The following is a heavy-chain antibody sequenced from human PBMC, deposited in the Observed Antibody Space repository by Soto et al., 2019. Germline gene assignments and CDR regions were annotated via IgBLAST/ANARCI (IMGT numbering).Heavy chain of an antibody. Sequence: EVQLVESGGGLVKPGGSLRLSCAASGFTFSSYSMNWVRQAPGKGLEWVSSISSSSSYIYYADSVKGRFTISRDNAKNPLDLEMNILMAEDTAVYYCARDAGGGVGAFDIWGQGTMVTVSS. D-gene: IGHD2-15*01. CDR3: ARDAGGGVGAFDI. J-gene: IGHJ3*02. V-gene: IGHV3-21*01. CDR2: ISSSSSYI. CDR1: GFTFSSYS.